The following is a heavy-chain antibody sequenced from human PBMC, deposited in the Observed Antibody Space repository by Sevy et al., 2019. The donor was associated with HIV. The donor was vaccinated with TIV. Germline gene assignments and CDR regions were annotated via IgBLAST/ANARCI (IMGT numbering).Heavy chain of an antibody. CDR3: ARAPSVYDFLEY. CDR2: MNPDSGDT. Sequence: ASVKVSCKASGYTLTDYYIHWVRQAPGQGLEWMGWMNPDSGDTNYAQRFQGRVTMNRDTSINTAYMELSRGRADDTAYYYCARAPSVYDFLEYWGQGTLVTVSS. V-gene: IGHV1-2*02. D-gene: IGHD3-3*01. CDR1: GYTLTDYY. J-gene: IGHJ4*02.